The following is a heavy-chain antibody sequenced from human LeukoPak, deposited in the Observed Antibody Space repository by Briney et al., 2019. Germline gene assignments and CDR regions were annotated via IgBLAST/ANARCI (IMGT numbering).Heavy chain of an antibody. D-gene: IGHD1-1*01. V-gene: IGHV3-49*03. CDR2: IRSKAYGETA. J-gene: IGHJ4*02. CDR1: GFTFGDYA. Sequence: PGGSLRLSCTASGFTFGDYAMSWIRQAPGEGLEWVGFIRSKAYGETADYAASVKGRFTISRDDSKAIAYLQMSSLKTEDTAVYHCTRDRGAYNLYDYWGQGTLVTVSS. CDR3: TRDRGAYNLYDY.